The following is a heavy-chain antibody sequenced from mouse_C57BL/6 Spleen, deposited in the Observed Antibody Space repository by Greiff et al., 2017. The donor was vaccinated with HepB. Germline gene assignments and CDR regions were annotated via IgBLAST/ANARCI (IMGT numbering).Heavy chain of an antibody. Sequence: VQLQQSGPELVKPGASVKISCKASGYAFSSSWMNWVKQRPGKGLEWIGRIYPGDGDTNYNGKFKGKATLTADKSSSTAYMQLSSLTSEDSAVYCCARDDYDVRGYAMDYWGQGTSVTVSS. CDR2: IYPGDGDT. D-gene: IGHD2-4*01. V-gene: IGHV1-82*01. CDR1: GYAFSSSW. J-gene: IGHJ4*01. CDR3: ARDDYDVRGYAMDY.